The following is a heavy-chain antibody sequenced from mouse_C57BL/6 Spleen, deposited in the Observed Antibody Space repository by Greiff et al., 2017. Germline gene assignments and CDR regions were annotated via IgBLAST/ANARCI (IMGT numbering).Heavy chain of an antibody. J-gene: IGHJ4*01. CDR3: AREGEKLRGYAMDY. Sequence: QVQLQQPGAELVKPGASVKMSCKASGYTFTSYWITWVKQRPGQGLEWIGDIYPGSGSTNYNEKFKSKATLTVDTSSSTAYMQLSSLTSEDSAVYYCAREGEKLRGYAMDYWGQGTSVTVSS. CDR2: IYPGSGST. CDR1: GYTFTSYW. D-gene: IGHD1-1*01. V-gene: IGHV1-55*01.